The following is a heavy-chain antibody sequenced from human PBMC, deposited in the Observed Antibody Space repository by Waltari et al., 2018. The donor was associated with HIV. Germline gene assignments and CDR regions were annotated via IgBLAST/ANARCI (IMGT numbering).Heavy chain of an antibody. CDR2: IKQDGSEE. CDR3: ARDWGRY. CDR1: GFTFSSYW. V-gene: IGHV3-7*01. Sequence: EVQLVESGGGLVQPGGSLRLSCAAFGFTFSSYWMSWVRQAPGKGLEWVANIKQDGSEEFYVDSVKGRFTISRDNAKNSLFLQMNSLRGEDTAVYYCARDWGRYWGQGTLVTVSS. J-gene: IGHJ4*02. D-gene: IGHD3-16*01.